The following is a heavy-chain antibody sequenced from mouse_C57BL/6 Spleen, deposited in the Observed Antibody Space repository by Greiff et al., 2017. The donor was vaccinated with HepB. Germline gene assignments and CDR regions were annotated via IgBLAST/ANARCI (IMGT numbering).Heavy chain of an antibody. CDR3: ARSYYSNYLDY. J-gene: IGHJ2*01. D-gene: IGHD2-5*01. Sequence: VQLQQPGAELVKPGASVKLSCKASGYPFTSYWMHWVKQRPGQGLEWIGMIHPYSGSNNYNEKFKSKATLTVDKSSSTAYMQLSSLTSEDSAVYYCARSYYSNYLDYWGQGTTLTVSS. V-gene: IGHV1-64*01. CDR1: GYPFTSYW. CDR2: IHPYSGSN.